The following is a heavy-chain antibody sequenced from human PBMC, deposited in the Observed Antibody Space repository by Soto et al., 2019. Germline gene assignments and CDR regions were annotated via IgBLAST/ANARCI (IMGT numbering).Heavy chain of an antibody. D-gene: IGHD3-22*01. CDR3: AKNPYYYDSSGYYYLEY. CDR1: GFTFSSYA. V-gene: IGHV3-23*01. Sequence: GGSLRLSCAASGFTFSSYAMSWVRQAPGKGLEWVSVISGNGGSTYYADSVKGRFTISRDNSKDTLYLQMNSLRAEDTAVYYCAKNPYYYDSSGYYYLEYWGQGTLVTVSS. CDR2: ISGNGGST. J-gene: IGHJ4*02.